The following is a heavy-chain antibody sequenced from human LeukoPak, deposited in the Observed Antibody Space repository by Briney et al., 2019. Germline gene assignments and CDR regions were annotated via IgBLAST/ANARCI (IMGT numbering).Heavy chain of an antibody. J-gene: IGHJ4*02. CDR2: ICSSSSTI. Sequence: GGALRLSCAASVFTLGSYTMNSVRQAPGKGVEWVSYICSSSSTIQYADSVKGRFTISRDNAENSLYLQMNSLGVEDTAVYYYARAVISIFDNCGQGTLVTVSS. D-gene: IGHD3-3*02. CDR3: ARAVISIFDN. V-gene: IGHV3-48*01. CDR1: VFTLGSYT.